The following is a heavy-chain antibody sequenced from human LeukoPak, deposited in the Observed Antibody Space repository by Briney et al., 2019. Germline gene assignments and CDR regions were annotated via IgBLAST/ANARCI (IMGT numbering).Heavy chain of an antibody. D-gene: IGHD2-15*01. CDR3: TTEPKNRGYCSGGSCNTGSY. CDR1: GFTFSNAW. CDR2: IKSKTDGGTT. J-gene: IGHJ4*02. V-gene: IGHV3-15*01. Sequence: GGSLRLSCAASGFTFSNAWMSWVRQAPGKGREWVGRIKSKTDGGTTDYAAPVKGRFTISRDDSKNTLYLQMNSLKTEDTAVYYCTTEPKNRGYCSGGSCNTGSYWGQGTLVTVSS.